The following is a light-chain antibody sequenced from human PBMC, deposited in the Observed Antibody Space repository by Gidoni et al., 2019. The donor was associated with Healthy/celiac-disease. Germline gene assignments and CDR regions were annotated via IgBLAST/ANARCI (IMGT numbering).Light chain of an antibody. CDR2: VAS. J-gene: IGKJ4*01. Sequence: EIVMTHSPSTLSVPPGESATLSCRASQSVSSHLSWYQQKPDQAPRLLIYVASTRATGIPARFSGSGSGTEFTLTISSLQSEDFAVYYCQQYNNWAPLTFGGGTKVEIK. V-gene: IGKV3-15*01. CDR1: QSVSSH. CDR3: QQYNNWAPLT.